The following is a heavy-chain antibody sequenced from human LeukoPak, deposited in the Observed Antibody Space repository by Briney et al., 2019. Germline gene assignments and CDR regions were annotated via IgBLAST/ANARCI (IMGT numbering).Heavy chain of an antibody. CDR2: IYGSDDK. CDR1: GFSLDSTAVG. J-gene: IGHJ4*02. V-gene: IGHV2-5*01. D-gene: IGHD5-18*01. CDR3: ARQGYGYVYFDF. Sequence: SGPTLVKPTETLTLTCTFSGFSLDSTAVGVGWVRQPPGKALEWLALIYGSDDKRYMPSLQNRLTITKDTSKNLVVLTMANVDPVDTATYYCARQGYGYVYFDFWGRGILVTVSP.